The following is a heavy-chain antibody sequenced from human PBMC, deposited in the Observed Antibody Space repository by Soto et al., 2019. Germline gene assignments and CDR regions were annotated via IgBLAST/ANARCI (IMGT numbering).Heavy chain of an antibody. Sequence: SETLSLTCTVSGGSISSGGYYWSWIRQHPGKGLEWIGYIYYSGSTYYNPSLKRRVTISVDKSKNKFSLKLSSVTAADTAVYYCARVLDRPSRYVFDYWAQGTLVTVSS. D-gene: IGHD3-22*01. CDR2: IYYSGST. CDR1: GGSISSGGYY. V-gene: IGHV4-31*03. J-gene: IGHJ4*02. CDR3: ARVLDRPSRYVFDY.